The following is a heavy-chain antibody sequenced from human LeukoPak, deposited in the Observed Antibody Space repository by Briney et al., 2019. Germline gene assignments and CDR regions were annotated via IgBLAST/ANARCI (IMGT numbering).Heavy chain of an antibody. D-gene: IGHD6-13*01. Sequence: SETLSLTCTVSGGSISSGSHHWGWFRQSPGKGLEWIGSIYDSRTIYYNPSLNSRVTISAVTSKNQFSLQLNSVTPEDTAVYYCARDRAAQGEGIAAADRYYYGMDVWGQGTTVTVSS. CDR3: ARDRAAQGEGIAAADRYYYGMDV. J-gene: IGHJ6*02. CDR2: IYDSRTI. CDR1: GGSISSGSHH. V-gene: IGHV4-39*02.